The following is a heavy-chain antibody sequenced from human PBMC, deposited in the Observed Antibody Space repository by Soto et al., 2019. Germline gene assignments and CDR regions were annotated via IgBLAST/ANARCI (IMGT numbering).Heavy chain of an antibody. CDR1: GGSISSCY. J-gene: IGHJ4*02. D-gene: IGHD5-12*01. CDR2: ITYSGKT. V-gene: IGHV4-59*01. CDR3: AREVDGNNFFAY. Sequence: PSETLSLTCTVSGGSISSCYWSWIRQPPEKGLEWFGYITYSGKTHYNPSLKSGVRFSLETSKNQCSLRLSSVTAADTAVYYCAREVDGNNFFAYWGQGALVPVS.